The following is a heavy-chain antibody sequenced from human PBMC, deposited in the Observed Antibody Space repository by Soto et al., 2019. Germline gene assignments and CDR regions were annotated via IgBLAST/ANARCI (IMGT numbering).Heavy chain of an antibody. J-gene: IGHJ6*02. Sequence: QVQLVQSAAEVKKPGASVKVSCKASGYTFIRYGITWVRQAPGQGLEWMGWISAYNDYTIYAQKLQGRVTMTTDTPTXXXYXXLRGLKSDDTAVYYCARGGYYDNSWGKLSHYGLDVWGQGTSVTVSS. CDR2: ISAYNDYT. D-gene: IGHD3-16*01. CDR1: GYTFIRYG. CDR3: ARGGYYDNSWGKLSHYGLDV. V-gene: IGHV1-18*01.